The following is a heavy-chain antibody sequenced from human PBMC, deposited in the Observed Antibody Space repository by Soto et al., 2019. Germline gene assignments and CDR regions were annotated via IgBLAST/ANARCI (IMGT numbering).Heavy chain of an antibody. Sequence: QVQLVQSGPEVKKPGASVKVSCKASGYTSTSYGITWVRQAPGQGLEWLGWINVKNGNTKYAQKFLDRVTMTADTSTTTDYMEMRSLTSDDTAVYYCAGGRSGSCISTICSQFDYWGQGTMVTVSS. J-gene: IGHJ4*02. CDR2: INVKNGNT. V-gene: IGHV1-18*01. CDR3: AGGRSGSCISTICSQFDY. CDR1: GYTSTSYG. D-gene: IGHD2-2*03.